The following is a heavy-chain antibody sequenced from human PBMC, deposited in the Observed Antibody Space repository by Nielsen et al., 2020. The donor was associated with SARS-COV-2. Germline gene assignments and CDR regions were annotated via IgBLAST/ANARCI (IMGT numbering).Heavy chain of an antibody. Sequence: LSLTCAASGFTFKNYGMHWVRQAPGKGLEWVAVISYDGVNIFYGDSVKGRFTISRDNSKSTVYLQMNSLRVEDTAVYYCAKDLIRYLEWIPESWGQGTLVTVSS. CDR2: ISYDGVNI. V-gene: IGHV3-30*18. CDR3: AKDLIRYLEWIPES. J-gene: IGHJ5*02. CDR1: GFTFKNYG. D-gene: IGHD3-3*01.